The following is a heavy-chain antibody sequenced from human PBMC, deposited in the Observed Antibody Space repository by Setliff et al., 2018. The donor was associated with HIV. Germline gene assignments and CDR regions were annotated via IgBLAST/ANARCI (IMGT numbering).Heavy chain of an antibody. CDR1: GGSLSNYC. CDR3: GRRVDNSGTFPDKNWFDP. Sequence: SETLSLTCSVSGGSLSNYCWNWIRQSPGKGLEWIGYIFASETTNYNPYYNPSLQSRVTLSIDTSKNQFSLKLRSVTAADTAIYYCGRRVDNSGTFPDKNWFDPWGQGRLVTVSS. CDR2: IFASETT. D-gene: IGHD3-10*01. J-gene: IGHJ5*02. V-gene: IGHV4-4*09.